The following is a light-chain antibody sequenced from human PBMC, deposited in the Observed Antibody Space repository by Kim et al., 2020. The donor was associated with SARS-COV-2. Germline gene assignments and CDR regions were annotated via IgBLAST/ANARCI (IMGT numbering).Light chain of an antibody. CDR2: SAS. CDR1: QDIGNS. J-gene: IGKJ4*01. V-gene: IGKV1-9*01. Sequence: GDRVTITCRASQDIGNSLAWYQQKPGNAPKLLISSASTLQSGVPSRFSGSGSGTDFTLTISSLQAEDLATYYCQQLTTYSLIFGGGTKVDI. CDR3: QQLTTYSLI.